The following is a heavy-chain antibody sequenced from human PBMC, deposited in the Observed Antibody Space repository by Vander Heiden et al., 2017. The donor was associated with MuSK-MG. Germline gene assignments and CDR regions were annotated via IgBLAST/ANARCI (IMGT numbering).Heavy chain of an antibody. Sequence: EVQLVESGGGLVQPGGSLRLSCAASGFTFSTYAMHWVRQAPGKGLEYVSAINTDGGSTYYADSVKGRFTISRDNSKNTVYLQMRSLRAEDMAVYYCARDHFGRFDYWGQGTLVTVSS. CDR2: INTDGGST. D-gene: IGHD3-16*01. CDR3: ARDHFGRFDY. J-gene: IGHJ4*02. V-gene: IGHV3-64*07. CDR1: GFTFSTYA.